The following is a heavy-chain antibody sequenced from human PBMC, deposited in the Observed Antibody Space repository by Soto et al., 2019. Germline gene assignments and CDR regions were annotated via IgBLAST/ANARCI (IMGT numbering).Heavy chain of an antibody. CDR2: ISSSSSYI. CDR3: ARDNPLRSSGYYLFDY. D-gene: IGHD3-22*01. V-gene: IGHV3-21*01. CDR1: GFTFSSYS. J-gene: IGHJ4*02. Sequence: PGGSLRLSCAASGFTFSSYSMNWVRQAPGKGLEWVSSISSSSSYIYYADSVKGRFTISRDNAKNSLYLQMNSLRAEDTAVYYCARDNPLRSSGYYLFDYRGQRTLVTGSS.